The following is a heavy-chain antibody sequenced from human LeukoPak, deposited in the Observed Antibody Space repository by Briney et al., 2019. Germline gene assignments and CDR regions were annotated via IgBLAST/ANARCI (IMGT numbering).Heavy chain of an antibody. CDR3: ARDDILTGYSDY. CDR2: ISSSSSYI. Sequence: GGSLRLSCAAPGFTFSSYSMNWLRQATGKGLEWVSSISSSSSYIYYADSVKGRFTISRDNAKNSLYLQMNSLRAEDTAVYYCARDDILTGYSDYWGQGTLVTVSS. D-gene: IGHD3-9*01. CDR1: GFTFSSYS. V-gene: IGHV3-21*01. J-gene: IGHJ4*02.